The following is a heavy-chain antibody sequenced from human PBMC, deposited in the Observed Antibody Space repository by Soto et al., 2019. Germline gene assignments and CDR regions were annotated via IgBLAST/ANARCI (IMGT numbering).Heavy chain of an antibody. J-gene: IGHJ4*02. CDR2: INFDGTTT. CDR3: ARWRGYSSGWFPDS. Sequence: PGGSLRLSCAASGSTFSSYWMHWVRQVPGKGLVWVSDINFDGTTTSYADFVKGRFTISRDNANNTLYLQMSSLRAEDTAMYYCARWRGYSSGWFPDSWGQGTLVTVSS. V-gene: IGHV3-74*01. D-gene: IGHD6-19*01. CDR1: GSTFSSYW.